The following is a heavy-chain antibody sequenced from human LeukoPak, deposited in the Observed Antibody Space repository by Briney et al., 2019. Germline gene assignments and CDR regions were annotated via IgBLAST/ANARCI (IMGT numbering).Heavy chain of an antibody. CDR2: IKRDGSEK. V-gene: IGHV3-7*03. Sequence: PGGSLRLSCAASGFTFSSYNMSWVRQAPGNGLEWVANIKRDGSEKYYVDSVKGRFTISRDNAKNSLFLHMNSLRVEDTAVYYCARDHGSSWETFDYWGQGTLVTVSS. CDR1: GFTFSSYN. D-gene: IGHD6-13*01. J-gene: IGHJ4*02. CDR3: ARDHGSSWETFDY.